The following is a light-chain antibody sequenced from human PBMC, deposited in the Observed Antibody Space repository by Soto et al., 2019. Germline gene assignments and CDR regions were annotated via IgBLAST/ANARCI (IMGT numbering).Light chain of an antibody. CDR2: DAS. CDR1: QSVSSY. Sequence: EIVLTQSPATLSLSPGERATLSCRASQSVSSYLAWYQQKPGQAPRLLIYDASNRATGIPARFSGSGSGTDFTHTISSLEPEDFAVYYCQQRSNWYTFGQGTKV. V-gene: IGKV3-11*01. J-gene: IGKJ2*01. CDR3: QQRSNWYT.